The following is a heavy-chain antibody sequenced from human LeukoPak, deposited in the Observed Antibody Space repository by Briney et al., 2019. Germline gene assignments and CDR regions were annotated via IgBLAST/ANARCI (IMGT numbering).Heavy chain of an antibody. V-gene: IGHV1-18*01. CDR3: ARRGITGNRRSYGMDV. CDR2: INPYHGNT. J-gene: IGHJ6*01. Sequence: GASVKVSCKPSGYTFTRYVIMWVRQAPGQELKWMGWINPYHGNTNYAQMLQGRVTMTTDTSTSTAYMELRSLRSDDTAVYYCARRGITGNRRSYGMDVWGQGTTVTVSS. D-gene: IGHD1-20*01. CDR1: GYTFTRYV.